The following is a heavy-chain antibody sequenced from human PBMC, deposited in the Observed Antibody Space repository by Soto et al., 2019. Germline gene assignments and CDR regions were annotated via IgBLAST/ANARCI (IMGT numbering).Heavy chain of an antibody. V-gene: IGHV3-23*01. CDR1: GFTFSSCA. Sequence: EVQLLESGGGLVQPGGSLRLSCAASGFTFSSCAMGWVRQAPGKGLEWVSDIIDSGGSTYYADSVKGRFTISRDNSTSTLYLQMNSLRAEDTALYYCAKGRSYYSYYGVDVWGQGTTVTVSS. CDR2: IIDSGGST. CDR3: AKGRSYYSYYGVDV. J-gene: IGHJ6*02.